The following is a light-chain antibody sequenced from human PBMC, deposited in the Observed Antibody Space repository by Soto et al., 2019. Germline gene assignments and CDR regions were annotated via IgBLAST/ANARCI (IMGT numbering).Light chain of an antibody. J-gene: IGLJ3*02. CDR1: SSDVGGYNY. CDR3: SSHTSSTTWV. Sequence: QSALTQPASVSGSPGQSITISCTGTSSDVGGYNYVSWYQQHPGNAPRLMIYEVNNRPSGVSNRFSGSKSGNTASLTISGLQAEDEADYYCSSHTSSTTWVFGGGTQLTVL. V-gene: IGLV2-14*01. CDR2: EVN.